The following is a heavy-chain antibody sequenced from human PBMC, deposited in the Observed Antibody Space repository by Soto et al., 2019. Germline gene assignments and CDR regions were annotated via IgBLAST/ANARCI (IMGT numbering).Heavy chain of an antibody. Sequence: ASVKVSCKASGYTFTSYAIHWVRQAPGQRLEWMGWINGGNDNTKYSQKFQGRVTITRDTSASTAYMELSSLRSEDTAVYYCALNYYDSSGYGDWGQGTLVTVSS. CDR3: ALNYYDSSGYGD. J-gene: IGHJ4*02. CDR2: INGGNDNT. V-gene: IGHV1-3*01. D-gene: IGHD3-22*01. CDR1: GYTFTSYA.